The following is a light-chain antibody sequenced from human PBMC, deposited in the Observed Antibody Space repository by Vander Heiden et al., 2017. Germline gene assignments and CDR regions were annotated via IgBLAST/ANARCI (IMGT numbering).Light chain of an antibody. CDR3: SSFTGASTLV. CDR1: SRDIGPSFF. Sequence: QSSLTPPASVSGSLGQSITISCSGTSRDIGPSFFVSWSQQRPAKAHKLIIYEVNNRPSGVSSRFSGSKSGNTASLTISGLQAADEAYYHCSSFTGASTLVFGGGTKVTVL. J-gene: IGLJ3*02. V-gene: IGLV2-14*01. CDR2: EVN.